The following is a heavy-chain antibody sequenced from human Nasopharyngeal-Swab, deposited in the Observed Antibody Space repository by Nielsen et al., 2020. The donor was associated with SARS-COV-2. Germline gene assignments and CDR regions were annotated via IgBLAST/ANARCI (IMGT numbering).Heavy chain of an antibody. Sequence: GESLKISCAASGFTFSSYWMSWVRQAPGKGLEWVANIKQDGSEKYYVDSVKGRLTISRDNAKNSLYLQMNSLRAEDTAVYYCASSEMATMNFDYWGQGTLVTVSS. CDR3: ASSEMATMNFDY. V-gene: IGHV3-7*03. D-gene: IGHD5-24*01. CDR2: IKQDGSEK. CDR1: GFTFSSYW. J-gene: IGHJ4*02.